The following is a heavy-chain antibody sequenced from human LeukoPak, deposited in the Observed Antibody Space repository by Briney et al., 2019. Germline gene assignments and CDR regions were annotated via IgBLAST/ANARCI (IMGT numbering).Heavy chain of an antibody. V-gene: IGHV3-30-3*01. J-gene: IGHJ4*02. CDR1: GFTFSSYA. CDR3: ARVSSPFYFDY. D-gene: IGHD6-6*01. CDR2: ISYDGSNK. Sequence: GGSLRLSCAASGFTFSSYAMHWVRQAPGKGLEWVADISYDGSNKYYADSVKGPFTISRDNSKNTLYLQMNSLRAEDTAVYYCARVSSPFYFDYWGQGTLVTVSS.